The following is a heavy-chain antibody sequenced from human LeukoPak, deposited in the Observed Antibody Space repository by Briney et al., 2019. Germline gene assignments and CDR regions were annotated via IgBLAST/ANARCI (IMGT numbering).Heavy chain of an antibody. CDR1: RASISDNY. V-gene: IGHV4-4*07. J-gene: IGHJ4*02. CDR2: TYTSGDT. D-gene: IGHD6-13*01. CDR3: TIGGASGSLAH. Sequence: SETLSLTCTVSRASISDNYWSWSRQPAGKALEGIGRTYTSGDTNYNPSLKSRASVSVDTSKNQFYLSLRYVTAADTAVYYCTIGGASGSLAHWGPGTLVTVSS.